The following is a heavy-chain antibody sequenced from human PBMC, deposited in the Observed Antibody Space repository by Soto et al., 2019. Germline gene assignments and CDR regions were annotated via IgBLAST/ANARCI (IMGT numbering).Heavy chain of an antibody. CDR2: IIPIFGTA. CDR3: ARVSSKGCSGGSCYSFDY. J-gene: IGHJ4*02. CDR1: GGTFSSHA. D-gene: IGHD2-15*01. Sequence: SVKVSCKASGGTFSSHAISWVRQAPGQGLEWMGGIIPIFGTANYAQKFQGRVTITADESTSTAYMELSSLRSEDTAVYYCARVSSKGCSGGSCYSFDYWGQGTLVTVSS. V-gene: IGHV1-69*13.